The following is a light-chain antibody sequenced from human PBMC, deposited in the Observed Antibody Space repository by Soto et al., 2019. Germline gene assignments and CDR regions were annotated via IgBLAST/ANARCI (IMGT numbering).Light chain of an antibody. CDR3: QQGDSFPIT. CDR1: QSISSW. J-gene: IGKJ5*01. V-gene: IGKV1-12*01. CDR2: AAS. Sequence: DIQMTQSPSSVSASVGDRVTITCRASQSISSWLAWYQQKPGTVPKLLIYAASNLQSGVPSRFSGSGARSEFTLTISSLQHEDFGTYYCQQGDSFPITFGQGTRLEIK.